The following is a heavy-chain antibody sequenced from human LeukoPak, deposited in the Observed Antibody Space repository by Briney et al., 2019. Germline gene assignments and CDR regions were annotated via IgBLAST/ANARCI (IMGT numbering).Heavy chain of an antibody. Sequence: SETLSLTCTLSGGSMSGSDYYWGWVRQPPGKGLEWIGAIYYSGSTYYNPSLKSRLTMSVDTSKNQFSLKLRSVTAADTAVYYCARQNPYTGSYFWRYYFDYWGQGTLVTVSS. CDR3: ARQNPYTGSYFWRYYFDY. CDR1: GGSMSGSDYY. D-gene: IGHD1-26*01. CDR2: IYYSGST. J-gene: IGHJ4*02. V-gene: IGHV4-39*01.